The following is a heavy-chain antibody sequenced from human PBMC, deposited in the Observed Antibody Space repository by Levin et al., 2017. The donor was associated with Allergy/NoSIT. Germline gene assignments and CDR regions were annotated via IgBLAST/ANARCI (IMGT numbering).Heavy chain of an antibody. V-gene: IGHV3-48*03. J-gene: IGHJ4*02. CDR2: ISGSGDSI. D-gene: IGHD1-26*01. CDR1: GFTFNNDE. CDR3: ARGGSYLTNGFDY. Sequence: QAGGSLRLSCAASGFTFNNDELNWVRQAPGKGLEWVSYISGSGDSIYYADSVKGRFTISRDNAKNSLYLQMNSLRAEDTAVYFCARGGSYLTNGFDYWGQGTLVTVSS.